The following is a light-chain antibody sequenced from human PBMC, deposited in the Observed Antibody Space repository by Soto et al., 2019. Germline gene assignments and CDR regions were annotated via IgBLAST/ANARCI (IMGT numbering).Light chain of an antibody. CDR1: QSVSSSY. CDR3: QQYGSSRE. CDR2: GAS. Sequence: EIVLTQSPGTLSLSPGERATLSCRASQSVSSSYLAWYQQKPGQAPRLLIYGASSRATGIPDRFSGSGSGTDFTLTISRLEPEDFAVYYCQQYGSSREFGQGPKVDI. J-gene: IGKJ1*01. V-gene: IGKV3-20*01.